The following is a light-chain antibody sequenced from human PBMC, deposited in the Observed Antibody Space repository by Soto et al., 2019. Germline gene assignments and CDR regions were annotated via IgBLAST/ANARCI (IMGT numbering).Light chain of an antibody. Sequence: QSALTQPRSVSGSPGQSVTISCTGTSTDVGGYNYVSWYQQHPDKGPKLMIYDVYNRPSGVPDRFSGSKSGNTASLTISGLQAEDEADYFCCSYAGTYIYVIFGGGTKLTVL. CDR2: DVY. CDR1: STDVGGYNY. V-gene: IGLV2-11*01. J-gene: IGLJ2*01. CDR3: CSYAGTYIYVI.